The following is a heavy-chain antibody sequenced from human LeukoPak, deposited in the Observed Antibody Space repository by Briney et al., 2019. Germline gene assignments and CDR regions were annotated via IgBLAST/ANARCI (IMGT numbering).Heavy chain of an antibody. CDR3: ARDLKPYYYYGMDV. CDR1: GGSISSYY. CDR2: IYYSGST. J-gene: IGHJ6*02. Sequence: SETLSLTCTVSGGSISSYYWSWIRQPPGKGLEWIGYIYYSGSTNYNPSLKSRVTISVDTSKNQFSLKLSSVTAADTAVYYCARDLKPYYYYGMDVWGQGTTVTVSS. D-gene: IGHD1-14*01. V-gene: IGHV4-59*01.